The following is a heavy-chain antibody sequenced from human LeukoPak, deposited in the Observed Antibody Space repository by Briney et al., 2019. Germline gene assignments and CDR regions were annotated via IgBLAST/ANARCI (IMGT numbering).Heavy chain of an antibody. CDR1: GYTFTGYY. J-gene: IGHJ4*02. D-gene: IGHD1-1*01. CDR3: ARENRLERRSDY. V-gene: IGHV1-2*02. Sequence: ASVKVSCKASGYTFTGYYMHWVRQAPGQGLEWMGWINPNSGGTNYAQKFQGRVTMTRDTSISTAYMELSRLRPDDTAVYYCARENRLERRSDYWGQGTLVTVSS. CDR2: INPNSGGT.